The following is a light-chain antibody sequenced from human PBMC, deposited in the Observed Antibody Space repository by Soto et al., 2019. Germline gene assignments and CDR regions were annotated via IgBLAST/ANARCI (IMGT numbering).Light chain of an antibody. CDR2: KVS. V-gene: IGKV1-5*03. CDR1: QTINNW. J-gene: IGKJ1*01. Sequence: DIQMTQSPSTLSASVGDRVTISCRASQTINNWLGWLQQKPGKAPKLLIYKVSTLESGVPSRFSGSGSGAEFTLTIDGLQTDDFATYYCQQYNNYPWTFGQGTRVEIK. CDR3: QQYNNYPWT.